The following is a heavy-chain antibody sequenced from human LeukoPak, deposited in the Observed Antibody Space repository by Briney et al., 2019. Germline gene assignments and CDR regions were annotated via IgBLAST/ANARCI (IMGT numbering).Heavy chain of an antibody. V-gene: IGHV4-61*02. D-gene: IGHD4-17*01. CDR1: GGSISSGSYY. CDR2: IYTSGST. CDR3: ARDGDDYGDLSFDY. J-gene: IGHJ4*02. Sequence: SETLSLTCIVSGGSISSGSYYWSWVRQPAGKGLEWIGRIYTSGSTNYNPSLKSRVTISVDTSKNQFSLKLSSVTAADTAVYYYARDGDDYGDLSFDYWGQGTLVTVSS.